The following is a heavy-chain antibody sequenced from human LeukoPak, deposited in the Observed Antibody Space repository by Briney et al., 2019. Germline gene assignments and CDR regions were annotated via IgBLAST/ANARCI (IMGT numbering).Heavy chain of an antibody. Sequence: SETLSLTCAVYGGSFSGYYWSWIRQPPGKGLEWIGEINHSGSTNYNPSLKSRVTISVDTSKHQFSLKLSSVTAADTAVYYCARGVHSSWYVGSSGSNWFDPWGQGTLVTVSS. CDR2: INHSGST. J-gene: IGHJ5*02. D-gene: IGHD6-13*01. CDR3: ARGVHSSWYVGSSGSNWFDP. CDR1: GGSFSGYY. V-gene: IGHV4-34*01.